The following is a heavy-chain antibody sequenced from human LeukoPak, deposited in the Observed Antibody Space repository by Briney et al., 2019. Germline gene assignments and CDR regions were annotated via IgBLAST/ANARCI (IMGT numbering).Heavy chain of an antibody. J-gene: IGHJ4*02. V-gene: IGHV3-23*01. CDR3: ARGPPYGGPDY. Sequence: GGSLRLSCAASGFTFNNYAMSWVRQAPGKGLEWVSAISGSDAGTYYADSVKGRFTISRENAKNSLYLQMNSLRAGDTAVYYCARGPPYGGPDYWGQGTLVTVSS. CDR1: GFTFNNYA. CDR2: ISGSDAGT. D-gene: IGHD4-23*01.